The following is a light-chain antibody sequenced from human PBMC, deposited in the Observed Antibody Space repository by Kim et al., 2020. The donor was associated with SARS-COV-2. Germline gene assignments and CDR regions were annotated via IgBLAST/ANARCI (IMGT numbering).Light chain of an antibody. CDR3: QAWDSSTFWV. Sequence: SPGQTASITCSGDKLGDKYACWYHQKPGQSPVLVIYQDSKRPSGIPERFSCSNSGNTATLTISGTQAMDEADYYCQAWDSSTFWVFGGGTQLTVL. CDR2: QDS. J-gene: IGLJ3*02. CDR1: KLGDKY. V-gene: IGLV3-1*01.